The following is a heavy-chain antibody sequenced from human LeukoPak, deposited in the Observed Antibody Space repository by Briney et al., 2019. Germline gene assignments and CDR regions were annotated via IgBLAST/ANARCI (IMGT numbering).Heavy chain of an antibody. V-gene: IGHV3-11*04. CDR1: GFTFRDYY. J-gene: IGHJ5*02. CDR2: ISSSGSTI. D-gene: IGHD6-13*01. CDR3: AKARIDSSSWYSWFDP. Sequence: GGSLRLSCAASGFTFRDYYMSWLRQAPGKGLEGVSYISSSGSTIYYTDSVKGRLTISRDNAKNSLYLQMNSLRAEDTAVYYCAKARIDSSSWYSWFDPWGQGTLVTVSS.